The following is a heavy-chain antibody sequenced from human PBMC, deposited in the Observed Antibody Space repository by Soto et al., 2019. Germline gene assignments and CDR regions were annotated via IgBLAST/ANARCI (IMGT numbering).Heavy chain of an antibody. Sequence: SQSLLLTFAISGDSVSTNSATRSWTRQSPSSGLEWLGRTYYRSKWENDYAVSVKGRISIIPDTTNNRLSLQLNSVSPDDTAVYYCARLIGNSWLDSWGQGTLVTVS. V-gene: IGHV6-1*01. J-gene: IGHJ5*01. CDR3: ARLIGNSWLDS. CDR2: TYYRSKWEN. CDR1: GDSVSTNSAT.